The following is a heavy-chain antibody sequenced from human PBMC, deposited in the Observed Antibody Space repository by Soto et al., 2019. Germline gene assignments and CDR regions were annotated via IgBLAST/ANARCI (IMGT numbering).Heavy chain of an antibody. D-gene: IGHD1-1*01. CDR3: TRAGRYPRSWFDP. V-gene: IGHV4-34*01. CDR2: VNHSGEA. Sequence: PSETLSLTCGVYGGSFRNYYWIWVRQPPGKGLEWIGEVNHSGEATYNPSLQSRVTISLDTSNNHFSLKMTSLTAADTALYFCTRAGRYPRSWFDPWGQGAQVKVSS. J-gene: IGHJ5*02. CDR1: GGSFRNYY.